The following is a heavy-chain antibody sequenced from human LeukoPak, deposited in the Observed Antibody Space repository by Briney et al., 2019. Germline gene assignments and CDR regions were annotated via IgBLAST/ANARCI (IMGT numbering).Heavy chain of an antibody. D-gene: IGHD1-20*01. Sequence: GGSLRLSCSASGFTLSTYWIHWVRQAPGKGLVWVSRINGDGSTTYYADSVKGRFTISRDNAKNTLYLQMNSLRAEDTAVYYCARGCCSYNWNDGDYWGKGTLVTVS. V-gene: IGHV3-74*01. CDR1: GFTLSTYW. J-gene: IGHJ4*02. CDR3: ARGCCSYNWNDGDY. CDR2: INGDGSTT.